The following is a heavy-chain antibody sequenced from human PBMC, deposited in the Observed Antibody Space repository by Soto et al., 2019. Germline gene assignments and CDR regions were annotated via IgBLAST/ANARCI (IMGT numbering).Heavy chain of an antibody. CDR3: ARPNWNSRGGVYNL. D-gene: IGHD3-16*01. J-gene: IGHJ4*02. CDR2: ITKTGTTI. V-gene: IGHV3-11*01. Sequence: QARLVESGGGLVEPGGSLRLSCTASGFTFGDFYMMWFRQAPGRGLEWISYITKTGTTIYHADPVKGRFSVSRDNDRSSLYLQMNSLRAEDTAVYYCARPNWNSRGGVYNLWGQETLVTVSS. CDR1: GFTFGDFY.